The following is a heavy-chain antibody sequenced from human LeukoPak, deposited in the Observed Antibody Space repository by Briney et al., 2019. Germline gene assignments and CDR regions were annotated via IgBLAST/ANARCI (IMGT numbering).Heavy chain of an antibody. CDR1: GGSISSGGYY. Sequence: PSETLSLTCTVSGGSISSGGYYWSWIRQHPGKGLEWIGYIYYSGSTYYNPSLKSRVTISVDTSKNQFSLKLSSVTAADTAVYYYARGGFCSGGSCFDAFDIWGQGTMVTVSS. D-gene: IGHD2-15*01. V-gene: IGHV4-31*03. CDR2: IYYSGST. CDR3: ARGGFCSGGSCFDAFDI. J-gene: IGHJ3*02.